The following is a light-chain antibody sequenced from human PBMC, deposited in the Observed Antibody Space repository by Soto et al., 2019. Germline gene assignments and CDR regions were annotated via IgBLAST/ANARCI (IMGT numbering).Light chain of an antibody. CDR3: SSYAGSNNGV. CDR2: EVS. V-gene: IGLV2-8*01. Sequence: QSVLTQPPSASGSPGQSVTVSCTGTSSDVGGYNYVSWYQHHPGKAPQVMIYEVSKRPSGVPDRFSGSKSGNTASLTVSGLQAEDEADYYCSSYAGSNNGVFGGGTKLTVL. CDR1: SSDVGGYNY. J-gene: IGLJ3*02.